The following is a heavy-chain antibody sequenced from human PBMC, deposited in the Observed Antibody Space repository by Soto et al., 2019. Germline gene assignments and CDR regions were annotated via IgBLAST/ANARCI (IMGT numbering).Heavy chain of an antibody. CDR3: ARDRSSSPEYLDF. D-gene: IGHD2-15*01. CDR2: IYYNGRT. J-gene: IGHJ4*02. V-gene: IGHV4-30-4*01. Sequence: TLSLTCTVSGGSISSDDYYWSWIRQPPGQGLEWIGYIYYNGRTSSTPSLESRVTISIETSKNQFSLRLRSVSAADTAVYYCARDRSSSPEYLDFWGPGTLVTVS. CDR1: GGSISSDDYY.